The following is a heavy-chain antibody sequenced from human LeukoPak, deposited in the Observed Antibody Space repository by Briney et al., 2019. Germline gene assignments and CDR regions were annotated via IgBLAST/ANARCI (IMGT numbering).Heavy chain of an antibody. V-gene: IGHV3-74*01. Sequence: GGSLRVSCAASGFTFRSSWTHWVRQAPGKGLVWVSRINGDGSSTSYADSVKGRFTISRDNAKNTLSLEMNSLRAEDTAVYYCARGPYSSNWYVDYWGQGTLVTVAS. CDR1: GFTFRSSW. J-gene: IGHJ4*02. CDR3: ARGPYSSNWYVDY. D-gene: IGHD6-13*01. CDR2: INGDGSST.